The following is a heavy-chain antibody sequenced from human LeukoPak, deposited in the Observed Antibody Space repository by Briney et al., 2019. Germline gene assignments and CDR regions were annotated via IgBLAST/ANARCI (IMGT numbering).Heavy chain of an antibody. V-gene: IGHV1-18*01. Sequence: ASVKVSCKASGYTFTNFGISWVRQAPGQGLEWLGWITTYNGNTNYAQNVQDRVTMTSDTSTSTAYMELRSLTSDDTAVYYCARDLSGSYYDYWGQGTLVTVSS. CDR1: GYTFTNFG. J-gene: IGHJ4*02. D-gene: IGHD1-26*01. CDR3: ARDLSGSYYDY. CDR2: ITTYNGNT.